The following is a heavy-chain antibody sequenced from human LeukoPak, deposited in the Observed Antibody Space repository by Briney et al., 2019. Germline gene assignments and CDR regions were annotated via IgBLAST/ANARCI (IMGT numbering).Heavy chain of an antibody. D-gene: IGHD6-13*01. Sequence: ASVKVSCKVSGYTLTELSMHWVRQAPGKGLEWMGGFDPEDGETIYAQKFQGRVTMTEDTSTDTAYMELSSLRSEDTAVYYCATTSDIAAAGSLYDYWGQGTLVTVSS. CDR2: FDPEDGET. V-gene: IGHV1-24*01. CDR3: ATTSDIAAAGSLYDY. J-gene: IGHJ4*02. CDR1: GYTLTELS.